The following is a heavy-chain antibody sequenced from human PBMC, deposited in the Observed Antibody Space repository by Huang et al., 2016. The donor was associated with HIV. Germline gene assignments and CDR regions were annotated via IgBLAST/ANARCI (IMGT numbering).Heavy chain of an antibody. CDR3: ARQGLWLPPTDPFDY. D-gene: IGHD3-10*01. J-gene: IGHJ4*02. CDR1: GYNFASYW. Sequence: EVHLVQSGAEVNEPGESLTISCQASGYNFASYWIGWVRQMPGKGLGWMGVIYHGDSETRTDPSFQGQVTISADQSINTAYRQGSSLKASDTAIYFCARQGLWLPPTDPFDYWGQGTPVTVSA. CDR2: IYHGDSET. V-gene: IGHV5-51*01.